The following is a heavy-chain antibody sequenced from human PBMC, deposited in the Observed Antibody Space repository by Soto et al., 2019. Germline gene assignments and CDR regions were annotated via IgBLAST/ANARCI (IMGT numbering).Heavy chain of an antibody. V-gene: IGHV3-30*18. J-gene: IGHJ3*02. CDR1: GLTFSRSA. CDR2: MSSDESKK. CDR3: AKGDTSASDAFDI. D-gene: IGHD3-22*01. Sequence: QVQLVESGGGVVQPGGSLRLSCTASGLTFSRSATHWVLQAPGKGLEWVAVMSSDESKKYYVDSAKGRFTVTRDNTRNTVYLQMNSLRAEDTAVYYCAKGDTSASDAFDIWGQGTMVTVSS.